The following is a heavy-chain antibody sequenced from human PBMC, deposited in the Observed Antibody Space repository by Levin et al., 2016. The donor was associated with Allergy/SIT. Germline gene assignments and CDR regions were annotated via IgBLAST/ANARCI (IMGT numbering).Heavy chain of an antibody. CDR3: ARLSVVAATW. V-gene: IGHV4-39*07. CDR2: INHSGST. CDR1: GGSISSSSYY. Sequence: GSLRLSCTVSGGSISSSSYYWGWIRQPPGKGLEWIGEINHSGSTNYNPSLKSRVTISVDTSKNQFSLKLSSVTAADTAVYYCARLSVVAATWWGQGTLVTVSS. J-gene: IGHJ4*02. D-gene: IGHD2-15*01.